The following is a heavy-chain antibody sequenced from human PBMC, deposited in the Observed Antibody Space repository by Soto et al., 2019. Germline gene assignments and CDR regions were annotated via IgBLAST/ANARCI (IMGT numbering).Heavy chain of an antibody. CDR1: GLTFSSYS. J-gene: IGHJ4*02. Sequence: GGSLRLSCAASGLTFSSYSMSWVRQAPGKGLEWVSGISGSGISTYYADSVKGRFTISRDNSKNTLYLQMNSLRAEDTAVYYCAKNSESSAYSSFDYWGQGTLVTVSS. CDR2: ISGSGIST. CDR3: AKNSESSAYSSFDY. V-gene: IGHV3-23*01. D-gene: IGHD3-22*01.